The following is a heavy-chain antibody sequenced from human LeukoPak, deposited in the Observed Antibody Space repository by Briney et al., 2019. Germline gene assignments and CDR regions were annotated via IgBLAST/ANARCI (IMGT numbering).Heavy chain of an antibody. V-gene: IGHV1-69*01. CDR2: IIPIFGTA. J-gene: IGHJ4*02. CDR1: GGTFSSYA. D-gene: IGHD5-18*01. CDR3: ARAFGRGYSYSYGVY. Sequence: SVKVSCKASGGTFSSYAISWVRQAPGQGLEWMGGIIPIFGTANYGQNFQGRVTITADESTSTAYMELSSLRSEDTAVYYCARAFGRGYSYSYGVYWGQGTLVTVSS.